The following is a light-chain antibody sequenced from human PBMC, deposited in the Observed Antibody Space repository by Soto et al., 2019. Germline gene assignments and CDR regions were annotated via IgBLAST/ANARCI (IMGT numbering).Light chain of an antibody. Sequence: LTQPPSASGSPGQSVTISCTGTSSVVGGYNYVSWYQQHPGKAPKLMIYEVSKRPSGVPDRFSGSKSGNTASLTVSGLQAEDEADYYCSSYAGSNNFVFGTGNKVTVL. CDR2: EVS. CDR3: SSYAGSNNFV. V-gene: IGLV2-8*01. CDR1: SSVVGGYNY. J-gene: IGLJ1*01.